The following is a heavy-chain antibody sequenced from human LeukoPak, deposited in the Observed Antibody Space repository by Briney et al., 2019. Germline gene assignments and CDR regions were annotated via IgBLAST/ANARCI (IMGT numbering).Heavy chain of an antibody. J-gene: IGHJ3*02. V-gene: IGHV4-39*01. D-gene: IGHD2-21*01. CDR2: IYYSGST. CDR1: GGSISRSRYY. Sequence: SETLFLTGTGFGGSISRSRYYWGGIRQPQGKGVEWIGSIYYSGSTYYNPSLESRVTISVDTSKNQFSLKLSSVTAADTAVYYCASPAYCGGDCYSHAFDIWGQGTMVTVSS. CDR3: ASPAYCGGDCYSHAFDI.